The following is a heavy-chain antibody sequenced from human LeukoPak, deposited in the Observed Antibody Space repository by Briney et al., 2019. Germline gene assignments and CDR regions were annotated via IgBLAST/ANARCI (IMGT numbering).Heavy chain of an antibody. CDR1: GYTLTSYD. J-gene: IGHJ5*02. CDR2: MNPNSGNT. CDR3: AREESYCSSASCYRVWFDP. D-gene: IGHD2-2*02. Sequence: ASVKVSCKASGYTLTSYDINWVRQATGQGLEWMGWMNPNSGNTGYAQKFQGRVTMTRNTSISTAYMELSSLRSEDTAVYYCAREESYCSSASCYRVWFDPWGQGTLVTVSS. V-gene: IGHV1-8*01.